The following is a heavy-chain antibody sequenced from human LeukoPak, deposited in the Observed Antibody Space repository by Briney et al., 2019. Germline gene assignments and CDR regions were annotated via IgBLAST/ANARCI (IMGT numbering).Heavy chain of an antibody. J-gene: IGHJ3*02. Sequence: GGSLRLSCAASGFTFSSYGMHWVRQAPGKGLEWVAVISYDGSNKYYADSVKGRFTISRDNSKNTLYLQMNSLRAEDTAVYYCAKAFTGEWLLEDAFDIWGQGTMVTVSS. D-gene: IGHD3-3*01. CDR3: AKAFTGEWLLEDAFDI. CDR2: ISYDGSNK. CDR1: GFTFSSYG. V-gene: IGHV3-30*18.